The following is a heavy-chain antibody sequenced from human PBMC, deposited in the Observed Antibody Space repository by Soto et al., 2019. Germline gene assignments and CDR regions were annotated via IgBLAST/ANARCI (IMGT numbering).Heavy chain of an antibody. CDR2: IKSKTDGGTT. D-gene: IGHD4-17*01. V-gene: IGHV3-15*01. J-gene: IGHJ6*02. CDR1: GFPFSNAW. CDR3: TTDQATTAYYGMDV. Sequence: GGSLRLSCAASGFPFSNAWMSWVRQAPGKGLEWVGRIKSKTDGGTTDYAAPVKGRFTISRDDSKNTLYLQMNSLKTEDTAVYYCTTDQATTAYYGMDVWGQGTTVTVSS.